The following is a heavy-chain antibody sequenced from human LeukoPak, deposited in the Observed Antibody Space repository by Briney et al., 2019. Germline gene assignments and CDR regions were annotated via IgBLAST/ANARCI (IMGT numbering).Heavy chain of an antibody. CDR3: ARGIAAADTSSGFDP. J-gene: IGHJ5*02. V-gene: IGHV4-59*08. Sequence: SETLSLNCTGSAGSSSSYYWRWLRQPPGQGLVGMGYVYYGGRTNSNPSLKSRGTISVDTSKNQFSVKLSSGTAADTAVYYCARGIAAADTSSGFDPWGQGTLVTVSS. CDR1: AGSSSSYY. CDR2: VYYGGRT. D-gene: IGHD6-13*01.